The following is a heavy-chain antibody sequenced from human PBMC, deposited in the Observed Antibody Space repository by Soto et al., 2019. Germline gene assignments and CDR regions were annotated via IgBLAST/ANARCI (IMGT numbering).Heavy chain of an antibody. CDR1: GFTVSGTY. CDR3: ARSYYYDSTGYYRTFDY. CDR2: IYSGGAT. J-gene: IGHJ4*02. D-gene: IGHD3-22*01. V-gene: IGHV3-53*01. Sequence: GGSLRLSCAASGFTVSGTYMSWVRQAPGKGLEWVSIIYSGGATYYADSVKGRFTISRDNSKNALYLQMNSLRAEDTAMYFCARSYYYDSTGYYRTFDYWGPGTLVTVSS.